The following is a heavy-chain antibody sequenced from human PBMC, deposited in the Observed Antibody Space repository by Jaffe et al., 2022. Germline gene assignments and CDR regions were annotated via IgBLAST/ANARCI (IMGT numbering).Heavy chain of an antibody. D-gene: IGHD3-3*01. Sequence: QVQLVQSGAEVKKPGSSVKVSCKASGGTFSSYAISWVRQAPGQGLEWMGGIIPIFGTANYAQKFQGRVTITADESTSTAYMELSSLRSEDTAVYYCARRNDFWSGPRTYYYYYYMDVWGKGTTVTVSS. CDR1: GGTFSSYA. V-gene: IGHV1-69*01. J-gene: IGHJ6*03. CDR3: ARRNDFWSGPRTYYYYYYMDV. CDR2: IIPIFGTA.